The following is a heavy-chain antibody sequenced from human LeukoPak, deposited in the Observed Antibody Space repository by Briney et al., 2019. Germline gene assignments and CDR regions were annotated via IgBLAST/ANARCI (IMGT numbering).Heavy chain of an antibody. CDR3: ARWGYCSSTSCDSHYFDY. CDR2: IWYDGSNK. Sequence: PGGSLRLSCAASGFTFSSYGMHWVRQAPGKGLEWVAVIWYDGSNKYYADSVKGRFTISRDNSKNTLYLQMNSLRAEDTAVYYCARWGYCSSTSCDSHYFDYWGQGTLVTVSS. D-gene: IGHD2-2*01. CDR1: GFTFSSYG. V-gene: IGHV3-33*01. J-gene: IGHJ4*02.